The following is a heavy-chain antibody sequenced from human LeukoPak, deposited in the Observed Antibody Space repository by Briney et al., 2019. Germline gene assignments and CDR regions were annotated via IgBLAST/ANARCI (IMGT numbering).Heavy chain of an antibody. Sequence: ASVKVSCKASGYTFTSYDIYWVRQATGQGLEWMEWMNPNSGNTGYAQKFQGRITMTRNTSISTAYMELSSLTSEDTAMYYCARIAAAGNRRLNYWGQGTLVTVSS. CDR1: GYTFTSYD. CDR3: ARIAAAGNRRLNY. J-gene: IGHJ4*02. CDR2: MNPNSGNT. D-gene: IGHD6-13*01. V-gene: IGHV1-8*01.